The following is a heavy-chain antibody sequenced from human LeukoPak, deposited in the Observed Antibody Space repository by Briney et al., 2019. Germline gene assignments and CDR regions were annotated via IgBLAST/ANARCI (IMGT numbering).Heavy chain of an antibody. D-gene: IGHD6-19*01. CDR3: ATDGAVAGTAYPEY. CDR1: GYTFTGYY. J-gene: IGHJ4*02. CDR2: INPNSGGT. V-gene: IGHV1-2*02. Sequence: ASVKVSCKASGYTFTGYYIRWVRQAPGQGLEWMGWINPNSGGTKYAQKFQGRVTMTRDTSISKAYMELSSLTSDDTALYYCATDGAVAGTAYPEYWGQGTLVTVSS.